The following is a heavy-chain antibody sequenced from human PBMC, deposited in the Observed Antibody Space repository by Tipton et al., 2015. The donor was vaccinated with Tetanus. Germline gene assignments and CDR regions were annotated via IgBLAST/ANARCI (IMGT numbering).Heavy chain of an antibody. CDR2: MNPNSGNT. J-gene: IGHJ3*02. CDR1: GYTFTSYD. Sequence: QVQLVQSGAEVKKPGASVKVSCEASGYTFTSYDINWVRQATGQGLEWMGWMNPNSGNTGYAQKFQGRVTMTRNTSISTAYMELSSLRSEDTAVYYCARGPDVLGYCSGGSCFPGAFDIWGQGTMVTVSS. D-gene: IGHD2-15*01. CDR3: ARGPDVLGYCSGGSCFPGAFDI. V-gene: IGHV1-8*01.